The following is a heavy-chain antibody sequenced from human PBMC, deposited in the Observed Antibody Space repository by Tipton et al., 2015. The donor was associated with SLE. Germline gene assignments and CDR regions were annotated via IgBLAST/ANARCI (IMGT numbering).Heavy chain of an antibody. J-gene: IGHJ6*03. V-gene: IGHV4-34*01. CDR3: AGDLRLNHYMDV. CDR1: GGSFSGYY. D-gene: IGHD4-17*01. CDR2: INHSGST. Sequence: TLSLTCAVYGGSFSGYYWSWIRQPPGKGLEWIGEINHSGSTNYNPSLKSRVTISVDTSKNQFSLKLSSVTAADTAVYYCAGDLRLNHYMDVWGKGTAVTVSS.